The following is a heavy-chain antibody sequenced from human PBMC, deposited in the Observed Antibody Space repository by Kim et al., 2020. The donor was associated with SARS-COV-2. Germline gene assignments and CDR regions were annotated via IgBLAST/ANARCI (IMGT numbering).Heavy chain of an antibody. CDR1: GFVFSSYE. Sequence: GGSLRLSCAASGFVFSSYEMNWVRQAPGKGLEWVAYISYSGSDKQYADSVKGRFIISRDNAKSSLFLHMNSLRAEDTAVYYCARGGCGGAGWCGHEHYG. V-gene: IGHV3-48*03. CDR2: ISYSGSDK. CDR3: ARGGCGGAGWCGHEHYG. D-gene: IGHD2-21*01. J-gene: IGHJ6*01.